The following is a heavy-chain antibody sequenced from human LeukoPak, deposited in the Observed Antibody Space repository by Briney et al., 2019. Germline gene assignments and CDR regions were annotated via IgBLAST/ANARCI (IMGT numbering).Heavy chain of an antibody. D-gene: IGHD1-26*01. Sequence: GGSLRLSCAASGFTFSSYAMHWVGQAPGKGLEWVAVISYDGSNKYYADSVKGRFTISRDNSKNTLYLQMNSLRAEDTAVYYCARVRGALDYWGQGTLVTVSS. V-gene: IGHV3-30*14. J-gene: IGHJ4*02. CDR1: GFTFSSYA. CDR2: ISYDGSNK. CDR3: ARVRGALDY.